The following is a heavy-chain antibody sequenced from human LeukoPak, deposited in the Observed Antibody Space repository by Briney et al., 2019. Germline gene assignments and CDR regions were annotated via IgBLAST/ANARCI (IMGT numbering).Heavy chain of an antibody. CDR1: GGSISSYY. CDR2: IYTSGST. J-gene: IGHJ4*02. V-gene: IGHV4-4*07. CDR3: ARDRAAAGGLAAAGGDYFDY. D-gene: IGHD6-13*01. Sequence: SETLSLTCTVSGGSISSYYWSWIRQPAGKGLEWIGRIYTSGSTNYNPSLKSRVTMSVDTSKNQFSLKLSSVTAADTAVYYCARDRAAAGGLAAAGGDYFDYWGQGTLVTVSS.